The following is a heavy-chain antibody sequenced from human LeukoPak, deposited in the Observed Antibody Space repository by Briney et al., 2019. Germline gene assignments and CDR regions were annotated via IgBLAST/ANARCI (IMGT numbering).Heavy chain of an antibody. Sequence: GGTLRLSCAASGFTFSSFWMSWVRQAPGKGLEWVASIKQDGTEKYYVDSVKGRFTISRDNAKNSLFLQMNSLRAEDTAVYYCARDPAYSSSWYSDYWGQGTLVTVSS. CDR1: GFTFSSFW. V-gene: IGHV3-7*01. CDR3: ARDPAYSSSWYSDY. CDR2: IKQDGTEK. D-gene: IGHD6-13*01. J-gene: IGHJ4*02.